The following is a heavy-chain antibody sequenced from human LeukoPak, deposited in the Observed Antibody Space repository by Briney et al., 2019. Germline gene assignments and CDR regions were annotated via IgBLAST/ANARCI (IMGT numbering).Heavy chain of an antibody. J-gene: IGHJ4*02. CDR3: ARGPPATLHDY. CDR2: IISSTSNT. V-gene: IGHV3-11*05. CDR1: GFTFSADY. Sequence: PGGSLRLSCAASGFTFSADYMSWIRQAPGKGLGWVAYIISSTSNTYYADPVNGGDTISSDNRKNTLYLQINSLRAEDTATYYCARGPPATLHDYWGQGNLVTVSS. D-gene: IGHD2/OR15-2a*01.